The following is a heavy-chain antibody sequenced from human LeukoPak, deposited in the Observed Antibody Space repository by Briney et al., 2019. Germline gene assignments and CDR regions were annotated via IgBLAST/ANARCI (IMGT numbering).Heavy chain of an antibody. CDR1: GYTFTNYY. CDR3: ARIRDGYNDAYDI. Sequence: VSVKVSCKASGYTFTNYYIHWVRQAPGQGLEWMGLINPGGDNTNYAQNFQGRVTMTRDTSASTVYMELSSLRSEDTAIYYCARIRDGYNDAYDIWGQGTVVTVPS. CDR2: INPGGDNT. V-gene: IGHV1-46*01. J-gene: IGHJ3*02. D-gene: IGHD5-24*01.